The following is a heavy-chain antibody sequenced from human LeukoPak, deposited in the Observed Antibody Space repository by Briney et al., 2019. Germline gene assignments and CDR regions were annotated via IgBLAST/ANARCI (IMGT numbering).Heavy chain of an antibody. D-gene: IGHD2-2*01. V-gene: IGHV3-21*01. CDR3: AKCSSTSCYYYYYYMDV. Sequence: GGSLRLSCAASGFTFNSYSMNWVRQAPGKWLEWVSSISTSSSYIYYADSVKGRFTISRDNSKNTLYLQMNSLRAEDTAVYYCAKCSSTSCYYYYYYMDVWGKGTTVTISS. CDR1: GFTFNSYS. CDR2: ISTSSSYI. J-gene: IGHJ6*03.